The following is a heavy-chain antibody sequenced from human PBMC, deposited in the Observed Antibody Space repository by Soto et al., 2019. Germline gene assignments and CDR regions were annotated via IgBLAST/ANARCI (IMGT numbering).Heavy chain of an antibody. J-gene: IGHJ4*02. CDR2: TYYRSKWYN. CDR3: ARNVGSSWLDY. D-gene: IGHD6-13*01. V-gene: IGHV6-1*01. CDR1: GDSVSSSSAS. Sequence: SQTLSLTCAISGDSVSSSSASRNWIRQSPSRGLEWLGRTYYRSKWYNDYAVSVKSRITINPDTSKNQFSLQLTSVTPEDTAVYYCARNVGSSWLDYWGQGTLVTVSS.